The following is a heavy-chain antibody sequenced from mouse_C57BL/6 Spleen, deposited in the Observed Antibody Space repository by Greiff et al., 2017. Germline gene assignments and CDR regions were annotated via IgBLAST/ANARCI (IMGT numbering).Heavy chain of an antibody. J-gene: IGHJ4*01. CDR2: ISDGGSYT. CDR1: GFTFSSYS. V-gene: IGHV5-4*01. CDR3: ARDYGSTDYAMDY. Sequence: EVQLQESGGGLAKPGGSLKLSCAASGFTFSSYSMSWVRQPPGQRLEWVGTISDGGSYTYYPDNVKGRFTISRDNAKNNLYLQMSLLKSEDTAMYYCARDYGSTDYAMDYWGQGTSVTVSS. D-gene: IGHD1-1*01.